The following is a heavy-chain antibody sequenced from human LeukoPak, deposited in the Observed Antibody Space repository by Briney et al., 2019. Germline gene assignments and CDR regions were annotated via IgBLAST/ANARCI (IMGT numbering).Heavy chain of an antibody. V-gene: IGHV3-23*01. J-gene: IGHJ4*02. CDR3: AKGRYFDWLLLGGTFDY. D-gene: IGHD3-9*01. CDR2: IGGSGGST. CDR1: GFTFSSYA. Sequence: GGSLRLSCAASGFTFSSYAMSWVRQAPGKGLEWVSAIGGSGGSTYYADSVKGRFTISRDNSKNTLYLQMNSLRAEDTAVYYCAKGRYFDWLLLGGTFDYWGQGTLVTVSS.